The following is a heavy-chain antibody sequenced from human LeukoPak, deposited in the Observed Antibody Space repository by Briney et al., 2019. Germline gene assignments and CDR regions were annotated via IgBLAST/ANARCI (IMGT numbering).Heavy chain of an antibody. CDR2: INPKNGDT. CDR1: GYTFTGNF. Sequence: ASVKVSCKASGYTFTGNFMHWVRQAPGQGPEWMGWINPKNGDTNYAQKFQGGVTMTRVTSITTAYMELSSLRSDDTAVYYCARTRGTHISMAYLDSWGQGTLVTVSS. J-gene: IGHJ4*02. V-gene: IGHV1-2*02. CDR3: ARTRGTHISMAYLDS. D-gene: IGHD2/OR15-2a*01.